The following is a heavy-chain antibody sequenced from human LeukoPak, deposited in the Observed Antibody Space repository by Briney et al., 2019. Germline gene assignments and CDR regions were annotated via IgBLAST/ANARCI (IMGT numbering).Heavy chain of an antibody. CDR2: ISGSGGST. V-gene: IGHV3-23*01. CDR1: GFTFSSYA. D-gene: IGHD6-19*01. J-gene: IGHJ4*02. Sequence: GGSLRLSCAASGFTFSSYAMSWVRHAPGKGLELVSAISGSGGSTYYADSVKGRFTISRDNSKNTLYLQMNSLRAEDTAVYYCAKEKSSGCAAFDYWGQGTLVTVSS. CDR3: AKEKSSGCAAFDY.